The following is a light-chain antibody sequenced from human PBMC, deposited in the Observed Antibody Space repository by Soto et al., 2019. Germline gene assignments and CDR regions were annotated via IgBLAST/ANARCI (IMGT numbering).Light chain of an antibody. J-gene: IGKJ1*01. CDR2: DAS. Sequence: EIWLTQSPDTLSLSPGERATLSCWASHSVTTHLAWFQQRPGKAPRLFIYDASTRATGIPARLSGSGYGTELTITITSMQSEDFAVYYCQQYNNWPWTFGHGTKVDI. V-gene: IGKV3-15*01. CDR1: HSVTTH. CDR3: QQYNNWPWT.